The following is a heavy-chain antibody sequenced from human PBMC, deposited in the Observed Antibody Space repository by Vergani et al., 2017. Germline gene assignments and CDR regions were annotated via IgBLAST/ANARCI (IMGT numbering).Heavy chain of an antibody. CDR1: GGSISSGGYS. J-gene: IGHJ4*02. CDR3: ARVASGSRVRGVIITAPLDY. D-gene: IGHD3-10*01. V-gene: IGHV4-30-2*01. CDR2: IYHSGST. Sequence: QLQLQESGSGLVKPSQTLSLTCAVSGGSISSGGYSWSWIRQPPGKGLEWIGYIYHSGSTYYNPSLKSRVTISVARSTNQFSLRLRSVTAADTAVYYCARVASGSRVRGVIITAPLDYWGQGTLVTVSS.